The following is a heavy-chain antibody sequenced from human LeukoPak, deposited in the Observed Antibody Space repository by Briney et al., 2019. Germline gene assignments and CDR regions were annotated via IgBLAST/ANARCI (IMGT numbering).Heavy chain of an antibody. V-gene: IGHV3-30*03. Sequence: GKSLRLSCAASGFTFSNYGMHWVRQAPGKGLEWVAVISNDGSNKYHADSVRGRLTISRDNSKNTLYLQMSSLRVEDTAVYYCARDRGYSDTSGFLDYWGQGTLVTASS. CDR3: ARDRGYSDTSGFLDY. D-gene: IGHD3-22*01. CDR1: GFTFSNYG. J-gene: IGHJ4*02. CDR2: ISNDGSNK.